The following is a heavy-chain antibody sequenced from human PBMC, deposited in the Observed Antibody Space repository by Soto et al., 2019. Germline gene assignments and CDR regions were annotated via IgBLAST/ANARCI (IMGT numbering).Heavy chain of an antibody. CDR2: IYYRWST. CDR1: GGSISSYY. V-gene: IGHV4-59*01. J-gene: IGHJ4*02. Sequence: QVQLQESGPGLVKPSETLSLTCTVSGGSISSYYWSWIRQPPGKGLEWIGYIYYRWSTNYNPSLKSRVNLSVDTSKNPFPLKLSSWTAADTAVYYCARRYGGSFDYWGQGTLVTVSS. D-gene: IGHD4-17*01. CDR3: ARRYGGSFDY.